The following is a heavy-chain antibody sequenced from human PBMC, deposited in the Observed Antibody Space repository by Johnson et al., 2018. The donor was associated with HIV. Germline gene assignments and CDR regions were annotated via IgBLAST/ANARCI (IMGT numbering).Heavy chain of an antibody. CDR2: IYSGGSA. V-gene: IGHV3-66*01. CDR3: ARRIIFCGGDCYSDGVDI. Sequence: MQLVESGGGLVQPGGSLRLSCEASGFTVSSNYMSWVRQAPGKGLEWVSVIYSGGSAFYADSVKGRFIISRDNSKNTLYLQMNSLRVEDTAMYFCARRIIFCGGDCYSDGVDIWGQGTMVTVSS. CDR1: GFTVSSNY. J-gene: IGHJ3*02. D-gene: IGHD2-21*02.